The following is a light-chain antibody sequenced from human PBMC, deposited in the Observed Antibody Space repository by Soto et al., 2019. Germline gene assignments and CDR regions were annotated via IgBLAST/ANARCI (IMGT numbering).Light chain of an antibody. CDR2: AAS. J-gene: IGKJ5*01. CDR1: QSISIN. Sequence: EIVMTQSPATLSLSPGERAILSCRASQSISINLAWYQQKPGQAPRLLIYAASNRATGVPARFSGSWSGTEFTLTISSMKSEDFAVYYCQQYNNWITFGQGTRLEIK. V-gene: IGKV3-15*01. CDR3: QQYNNWIT.